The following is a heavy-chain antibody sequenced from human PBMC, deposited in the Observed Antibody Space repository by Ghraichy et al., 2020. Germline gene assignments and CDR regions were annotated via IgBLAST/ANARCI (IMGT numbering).Heavy chain of an antibody. Sequence: GGSLRLSCTASGFTFSRNAMSWVRQAPGKGLEWVSAISGSGYSTYYADSVKGRFTISRDNSKNTLYLQMNSLRAEDTAVYYCAKDPNIISLSFGIDVWGQETTIVVSS. CDR3: AKDPNIISLSFGIDV. CDR2: ISGSGYST. CDR1: GFTFSRNA. J-gene: IGHJ6*02. V-gene: IGHV3-23*01. D-gene: IGHD3-16*01.